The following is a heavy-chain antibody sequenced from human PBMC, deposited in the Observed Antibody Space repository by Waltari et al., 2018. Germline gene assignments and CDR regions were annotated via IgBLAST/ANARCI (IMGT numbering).Heavy chain of an antibody. V-gene: IGHV4-30-2*01. J-gene: IGHJ5*02. D-gene: IGHD3-3*01. Sequence: QLQLQESGSGLVKPSQPLSLTCTVSGGSITSGGYFWSWIRQPPGKGLEWIGYIFHSGSAYYNPSLQSRVTISVDRSKNQFSLDLSSVTAADTAVYYCARELHGDYDFANWFDPWGQGTLVTVSS. CDR1: GGSITSGGYF. CDR3: ARELHGDYDFANWFDP. CDR2: IFHSGSA.